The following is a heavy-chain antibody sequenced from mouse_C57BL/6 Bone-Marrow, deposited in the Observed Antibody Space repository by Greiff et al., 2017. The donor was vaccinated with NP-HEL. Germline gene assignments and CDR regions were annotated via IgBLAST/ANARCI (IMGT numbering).Heavy chain of an antibody. D-gene: IGHD1-1*01. V-gene: IGHV1-19*01. J-gene: IGHJ3*01. Sequence: VQLQQSGPVLVKPGASVKMSCKASGYTFTDYYMNWVKQSHGKSLEWIGVINPYNGGTSYNQKFKGKATLTVDKSSSTAYMELNSLTSEDSAVYYGANYYYGSFAYWGQWTLVTVSA. CDR1: GYTFTDYY. CDR2: INPYNGGT. CDR3: ANYYYGSFAY.